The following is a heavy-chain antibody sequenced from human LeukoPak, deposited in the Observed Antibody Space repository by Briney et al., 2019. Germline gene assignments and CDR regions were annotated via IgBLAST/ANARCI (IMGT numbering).Heavy chain of an antibody. CDR2: INHSGST. CDR3: ARGITS. Sequence: SETLSLTCTVYGGSLSGYSWSWIRQHPRKGLEWIGEINHSGSTNYNPSLKSRVAMSLDTSKNQFSLKLNSVTAADTAVYYCARGITSWGQGTLVTVSS. J-gene: IGHJ5*02. CDR1: GGSLSGYS. V-gene: IGHV4-34*01. D-gene: IGHD1-14*01.